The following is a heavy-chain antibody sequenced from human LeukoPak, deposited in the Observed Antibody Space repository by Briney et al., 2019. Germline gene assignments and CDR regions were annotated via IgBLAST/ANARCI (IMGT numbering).Heavy chain of an antibody. J-gene: IGHJ5*02. CDR3: ARDFPYTAT. CDR1: GGTFSSYA. Sequence: SVKVSCKASGGTFSSYAVSWVRQAPGQGLEWMGRIIPILGIANYAQKFQGRVTITADESTSTAYMELSSLRSEDTAVYYCARDFPYTATWGQGTLVTVSS. D-gene: IGHD6-25*01. V-gene: IGHV1-69*04. CDR2: IIPILGIA.